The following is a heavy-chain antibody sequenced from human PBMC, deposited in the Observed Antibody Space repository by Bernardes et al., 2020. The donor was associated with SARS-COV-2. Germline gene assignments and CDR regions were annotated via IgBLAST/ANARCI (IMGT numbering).Heavy chain of an antibody. V-gene: IGHV4-59*01. J-gene: IGHJ4*02. CDR2: IFYSGST. Sequence: SEILSLTCFVSGGSMITEYWSWIRQPPGKGLEWIGDIFYSGSTNYNPSLESRVTISVDTSKSQFSLRLRSVTPADTAVYYCARLYCSGRNCYPLYFDYWGQGALVTVSS. CDR3: ARLYCSGRNCYPLYFDY. CDR1: GGSMITEY. D-gene: IGHD2-15*01.